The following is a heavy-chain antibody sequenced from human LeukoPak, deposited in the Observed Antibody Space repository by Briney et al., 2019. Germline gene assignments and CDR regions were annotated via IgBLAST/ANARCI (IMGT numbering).Heavy chain of an antibody. CDR3: AKASLRYCSGGSCYSNFDY. Sequence: GGSLRLSCAASGFTFSSYEMNWVRQAPGEGLEWVSYISSSGSTIYYADSVKGRFTISRDNSKNTLYLQMNSLRAEDTAVYYCAKASLRYCSGGSCYSNFDYWGQGTLVTVSS. V-gene: IGHV3-48*03. D-gene: IGHD2-15*01. J-gene: IGHJ4*02. CDR1: GFTFSSYE. CDR2: ISSSGSTI.